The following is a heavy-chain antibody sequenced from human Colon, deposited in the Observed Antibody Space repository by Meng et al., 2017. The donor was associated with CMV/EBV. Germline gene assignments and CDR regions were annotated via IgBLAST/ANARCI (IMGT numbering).Heavy chain of an antibody. CDR2: IYSGGSST. Sequence: GESLKISCAASGFTFSSYAMSWVRQAPGKGLEWVSVIYSGGSSTYYADSVKGRFTISRDNSKNTLYLQMNSLRAEDTAVYYCAAITAMVRFYYYGLDLWGQGTTVTVSS. V-gene: IGHV3-23*03. CDR3: AAITAMVRFYYYGLDL. D-gene: IGHD5-18*01. CDR1: GFTFSSYA. J-gene: IGHJ6*02.